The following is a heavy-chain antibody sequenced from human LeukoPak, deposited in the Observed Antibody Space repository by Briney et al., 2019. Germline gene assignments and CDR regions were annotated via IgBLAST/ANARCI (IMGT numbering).Heavy chain of an antibody. CDR1: GFTLSSYW. D-gene: IGHD6-19*01. CDR3: AKDMAGSYSSGWYYYYYGMDV. J-gene: IGHJ6*02. Sequence: GGSLRLSCAASGFTLSSYWMSWVRQAPGKGLEWVANIKQDESEKYYVDSVKGRFTISRDNSKNSLYLQMNSLRTEDTALYYCAKDMAGSYSSGWYYYYYGMDVWGQGTTVTVSS. V-gene: IGHV3-7*03. CDR2: IKQDESEK.